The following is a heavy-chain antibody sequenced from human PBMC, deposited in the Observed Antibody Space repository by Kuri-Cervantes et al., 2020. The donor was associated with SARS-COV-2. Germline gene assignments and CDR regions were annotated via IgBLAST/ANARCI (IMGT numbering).Heavy chain of an antibody. CDR2: INHSGST. D-gene: IGHD2-15*01. J-gene: IGHJ4*01. V-gene: IGHV4-34*01. CDR3: ARVNYRRGIVVVVAGIDY. CDR1: GGSFSGYY. Sequence: SQTLSLTCAVYGGSFSGYYWSWIRQPPGKGLEWSGEINHSGSTNYNPSLKSRVTISVDTSKNQFSLKLSSVTAADTAVYYCARVNYRRGIVVVVAGIDYWCHGTLVTVSS.